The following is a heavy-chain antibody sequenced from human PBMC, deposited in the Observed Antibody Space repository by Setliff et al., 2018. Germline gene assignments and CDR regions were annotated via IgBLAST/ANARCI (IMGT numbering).Heavy chain of an antibody. D-gene: IGHD6-19*01. Sequence: KASETLSLTCTVSGYSISSGYIWGWIRQPPGKRLEWIGEIIPGGSTNYNPSLKSRVTISVDTSKNQFSLKVNSVTAADMAVYYCAREQWLDPPGYYYMDVWAKGTTVTVSS. CDR2: IIPGGST. CDR3: AREQWLDPPGYYYMDV. V-gene: IGHV4-38-2*02. CDR1: GYSISSGYI. J-gene: IGHJ6*03.